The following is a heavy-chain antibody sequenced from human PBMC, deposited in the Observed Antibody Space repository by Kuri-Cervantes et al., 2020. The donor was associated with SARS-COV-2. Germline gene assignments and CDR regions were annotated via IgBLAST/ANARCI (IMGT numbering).Heavy chain of an antibody. CDR3: ARASNELDY. CDR2: INPNSGGT. Sequence: ASVKVSCKASGGTFSSYAISWVRQAPGQGLEWMGRINPNSGGTNYAQKFQGRVTMTRDTSISTAYMELSRLRSEDTAVYYCARASNELDYWGQGTLVTVSS. D-gene: IGHD1-1*01. J-gene: IGHJ4*02. CDR1: GGTFSSYA. V-gene: IGHV1-2*06.